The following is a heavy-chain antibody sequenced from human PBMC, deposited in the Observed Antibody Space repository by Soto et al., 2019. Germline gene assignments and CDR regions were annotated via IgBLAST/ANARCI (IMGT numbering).Heavy chain of an antibody. CDR3: ARGGSLYWYFDL. J-gene: IGHJ2*01. CDR1: GYTFTNDA. V-gene: IGHV1-3*01. Sequence: QVQLVQSGAEVKKPGASVKVSCKASGYTFTNDAMHWVRQAPGQRLEWMGWINAGNGNTKYSQKFQGRVTITRDTSASTAYMELSSLRSEDTAVYYCARGGSLYWYFDLWGRGTLVTVSS. D-gene: IGHD1-26*01. CDR2: INAGNGNT.